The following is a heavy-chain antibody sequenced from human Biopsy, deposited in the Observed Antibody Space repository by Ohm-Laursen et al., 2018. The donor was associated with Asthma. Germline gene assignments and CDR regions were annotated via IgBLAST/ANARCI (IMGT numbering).Heavy chain of an antibody. CDR1: GYTFNSVS. J-gene: IGHJ4*01. D-gene: IGHD5-12*01. CDR2: INTNSGTP. V-gene: IGHV7-4-1*01. Sequence: ASVTPSCKASGYTFNSVSAMCARQAPGQGLEWMGWINTNSGTPTYVQGFSGRFVFSLDPSVTTAYLQIDSLRSEDTGVYYCTRAGSTFVADYWGQGTLVTVSS. CDR3: TRAGSTFVADY.